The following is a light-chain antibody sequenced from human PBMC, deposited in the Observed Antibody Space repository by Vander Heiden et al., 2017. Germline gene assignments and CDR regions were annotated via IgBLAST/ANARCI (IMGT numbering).Light chain of an antibody. Sequence: DIVMTQPPDPLAVSLGERATINCKSSQSVLYSSNNKNYLAWYQQKPGQPPKLLIYWASTRESGVPDRFSGSGSGTDFTLTISSLQAEDVAVYYCQQYYSTPHTFGQGTKLEIK. CDR3: QQYYSTPHT. J-gene: IGKJ2*01. V-gene: IGKV4-1*01. CDR2: WAS. CDR1: QSVLYSSNNKNY.